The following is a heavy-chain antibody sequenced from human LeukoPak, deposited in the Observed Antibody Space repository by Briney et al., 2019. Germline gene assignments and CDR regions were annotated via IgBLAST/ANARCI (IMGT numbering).Heavy chain of an antibody. J-gene: IGHJ5*02. CDR1: GYTFTGYY. Sequence: ASVKVSCKASGYTFTGYYMHWVRQAPGQGLEWMGWINPNSGGTNYAQKFQGRVTMTSDPTISTAYMELGRLRSDDTAVYYCARDPSDSGYYIWGPNWFDPWGQGTLVTVSS. D-gene: IGHD3-22*01. V-gene: IGHV1-2*02. CDR2: INPNSGGT. CDR3: ARDPSDSGYYIWGPNWFDP.